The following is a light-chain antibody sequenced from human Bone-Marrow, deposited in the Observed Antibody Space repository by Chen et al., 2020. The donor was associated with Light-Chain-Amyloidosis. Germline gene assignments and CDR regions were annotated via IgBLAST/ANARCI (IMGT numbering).Light chain of an antibody. CDR3: QQYGTSPLT. V-gene: IGKV3-20*01. CDR1: QTISSNY. CDR2: GSS. J-gene: IGKJ4*01. Sequence: EIVLTQSPGTLSLSPGEGANLSCRASQTISSNYLTWYQQKFGQAPRLLIYGSSSRATGIPDRFTVSGYGTDFTLTINRLEPEDFAMYYCQQYGTSPLTFGGGTKVEIK.